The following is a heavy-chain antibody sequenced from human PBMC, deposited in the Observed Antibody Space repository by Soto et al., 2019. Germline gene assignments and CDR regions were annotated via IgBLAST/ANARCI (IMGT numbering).Heavy chain of an antibody. V-gene: IGHV3-21*01. CDR2: ISSSSSYI. CDR1: GFTFSSYS. J-gene: IGHJ5*02. Sequence: GGSLRLSCAASGFTFSSYSMNWVRQAPGNGLEWVSSISSSSSYIYYADSVKGRFTVSRDNAKNSLYLQMNSLRAEDTAVYYCARATLDYIVVVPAANWFDPWGQGTLVTVS. D-gene: IGHD2-2*01. CDR3: ARATLDYIVVVPAANWFDP.